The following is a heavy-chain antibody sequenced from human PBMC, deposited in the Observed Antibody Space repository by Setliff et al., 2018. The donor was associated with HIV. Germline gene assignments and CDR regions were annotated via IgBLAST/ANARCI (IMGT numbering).Heavy chain of an antibody. D-gene: IGHD3-22*01. CDR2: IFYSGSP. CDR3: ARGSGYPWYFDL. Sequence: PSETLSLTCIVSSGSITSSNYYWGWIRQPPGKGLEWIGSIFYSGSPYYTPSLKSRVTISVGTSKNQFSLKLSSVTAADTAVYYCARGSGYPWYFDLWGRGTLVTVSS. J-gene: IGHJ2*01. CDR1: SGSITSSNYY. V-gene: IGHV4-39*07.